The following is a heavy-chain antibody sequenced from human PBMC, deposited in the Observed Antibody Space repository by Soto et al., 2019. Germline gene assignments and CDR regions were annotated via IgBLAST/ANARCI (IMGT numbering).Heavy chain of an antibody. CDR1: GFTFRNYW. D-gene: IGHD6-25*01. CDR3: AAWSHIVPTITADVLDI. Sequence: EVQLVESGGGLVRPGGSLRLSCVASGFTFRNYWMNWVRQAPGKGLLWVSRINGDGSSIAYADSARGRFTVSRDNAENTLYLQMNSLGAEDTAVYFCAAWSHIVPTITADVLDIWGQGTMVTVSS. V-gene: IGHV3-74*01. J-gene: IGHJ3*02. CDR2: INGDGSSI.